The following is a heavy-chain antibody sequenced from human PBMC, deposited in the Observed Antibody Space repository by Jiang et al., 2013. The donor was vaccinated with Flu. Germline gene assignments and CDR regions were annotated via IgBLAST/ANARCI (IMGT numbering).Heavy chain of an antibody. CDR2: VYYSGSA. J-gene: IGHJ4*02. CDR1: GGSITSDDYF. Sequence: GPGLVKPSETLSLTCTVSGGSITSDDYFWGWIRQPPGKGLEWVGSVYYSGSAYYTPSLKSRVTISVDTSKKQFSLKLGSVTAADTAVYYCARAQKYSGFELPYFDYWSQGTLVTVSS. D-gene: IGHD5-12*01. V-gene: IGHV4-39*07. CDR3: ARAQKYSGFELPYFDY.